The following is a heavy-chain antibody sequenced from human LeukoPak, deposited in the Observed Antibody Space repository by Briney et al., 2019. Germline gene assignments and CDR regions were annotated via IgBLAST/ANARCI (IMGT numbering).Heavy chain of an antibody. CDR2: IYPGDSDT. J-gene: IGHJ3*02. V-gene: IGHV5-51*01. CDR1: GYSFTSYW. CDR3: ARVHYGSGSYYDAFDI. Sequence: GESLKISCKGSGYSFTSYWIGWVRPMPGKGLEWMGIIYPGDSDTRYSPSFQGQVTISADKSISTAYLQWSSLKASDTAMYYCARVHYGSGSYYDAFDIWGQGTMVTVSS. D-gene: IGHD3-10*01.